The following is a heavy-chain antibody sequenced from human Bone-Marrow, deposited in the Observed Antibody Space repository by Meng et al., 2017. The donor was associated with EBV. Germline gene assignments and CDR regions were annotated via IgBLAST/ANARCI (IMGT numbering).Heavy chain of an antibody. Sequence: QGQLGQSGTGMKKPWASVKVSCKASGYTFTRYGISWVRQAPGQGLEWMGWISADNGNTHYAQKLQGRVTMTTDTSTSTAYMELRSLRSDDTAVYYCARERWGITMIVEPFDYWGQGALVTVSS. J-gene: IGHJ4*02. CDR3: ARERWGITMIVEPFDY. CDR1: GYTFTRYG. CDR2: ISADNGNT. D-gene: IGHD3-22*01. V-gene: IGHV1-18*01.